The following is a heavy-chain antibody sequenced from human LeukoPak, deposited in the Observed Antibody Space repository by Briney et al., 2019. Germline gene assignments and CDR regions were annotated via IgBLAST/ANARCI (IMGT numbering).Heavy chain of an antibody. V-gene: IGHV3-15*07. J-gene: IGHJ5*02. CDR3: ATDFYDST. D-gene: IGHD3-22*01. Sequence: GGSLRLSCATSGFTFSNAWMNWVRQAPGKGLEWVGRIRSNSDGGTIDYAAPVKGGFTLSRDDSKTTLYLQMNSLQTEDTAVYYCATDFYDSTWGQGTLVTVSS. CDR1: GFTFSNAW. CDR2: IRSNSDGGTI.